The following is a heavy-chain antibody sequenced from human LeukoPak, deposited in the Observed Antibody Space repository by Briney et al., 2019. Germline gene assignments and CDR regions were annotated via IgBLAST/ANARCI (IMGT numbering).Heavy chain of an antibody. J-gene: IGHJ4*02. V-gene: IGHV3-23*01. CDR3: AKPIVATISYFDY. D-gene: IGHD5-12*01. CDR1: GVTFRSYA. CDR2: ISGSGGST. Sequence: GGSLRLSCAASGVTFRSYAMSWVRQAPGKGLEWVSAISGSGGSTYYADSVKGRFTISRDNSKNTLYLQMNSLRAEDTAVYYCAKPIVATISYFDYWGQGTLVTVSS.